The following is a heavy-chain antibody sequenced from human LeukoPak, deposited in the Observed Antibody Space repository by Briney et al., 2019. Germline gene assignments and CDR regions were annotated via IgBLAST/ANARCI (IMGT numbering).Heavy chain of an antibody. V-gene: IGHV4-34*01. CDR2: INHSGST. CDR3: ARGTNDYGYYFDY. D-gene: IGHD4-17*01. Sequence: SETLSLTCAVYGGSFSGYYWSWIRQPPGKGLEWIGEINHSGSTNYNPSLKSRVTISVDTSKSQFSLKLSSVTAADTAVYYCARGTNDYGYYFDYWGQGTLVTVSS. CDR1: GGSFSGYY. J-gene: IGHJ4*02.